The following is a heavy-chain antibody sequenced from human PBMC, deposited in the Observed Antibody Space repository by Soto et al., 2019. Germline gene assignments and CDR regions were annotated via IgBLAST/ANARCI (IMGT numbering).Heavy chain of an antibody. J-gene: IGHJ4*01. CDR3: AKEIAVAGDLDY. CDR1: GFTFSSYG. CDR2: ISSDGNTQ. V-gene: IGHV3-30*18. D-gene: IGHD6-19*01. Sequence: GGSLRLSCVAPGFTFSSYGIHWVRQAPGKGLEWVAVISSDGNTQYYANSVMGRFTISRDNSENTLYLQMDSLRPDDTAVYYCAKEIAVAGDLDYWGLGTLVTVPQ.